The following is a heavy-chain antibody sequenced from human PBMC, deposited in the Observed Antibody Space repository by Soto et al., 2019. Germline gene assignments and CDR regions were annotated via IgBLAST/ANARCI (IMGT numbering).Heavy chain of an antibody. CDR3: ARRDCSSTSCYFDY. Sequence: PSETLSLTCTVSSESISSYYWSWIRQPPGKGLEWIGYIHYSGSTNYNPSLKSRVTISVDTSKNQFSLKLRSVTAADTAVYYCARRDCSSTSCYFDYWGQGTLVTVSS. CDR2: IHYSGST. V-gene: IGHV4-59*01. J-gene: IGHJ4*02. CDR1: SESISSYY. D-gene: IGHD2-2*01.